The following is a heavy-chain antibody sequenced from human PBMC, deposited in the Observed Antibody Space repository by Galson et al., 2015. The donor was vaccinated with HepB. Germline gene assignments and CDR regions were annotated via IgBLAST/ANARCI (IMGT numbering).Heavy chain of an antibody. Sequence: QSGAEVKKPGESLKISCKASGYTFANYCIGWVRQMPGKGLEWMGIIYPGDFDTRYSPSFQGRVSMSADKSITTVYLQWSSLKASDTAIYYCARRERSCFDGNCDFYWFDSWGQGTLVTVSS. J-gene: IGHJ5*01. CDR3: ARRERSCFDGNCDFYWFDS. V-gene: IGHV5-51*01. CDR2: IYPGDFDT. CDR1: GYTFANYC. D-gene: IGHD2-21*01.